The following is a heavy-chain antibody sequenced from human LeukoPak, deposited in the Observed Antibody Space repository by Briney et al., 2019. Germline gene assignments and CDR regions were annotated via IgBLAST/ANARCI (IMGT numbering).Heavy chain of an antibody. Sequence: GGSLRLSCAASGFTFSSYGMHWVRQAPGKGLEWVAVISYDGSNKYYADSVKGRFTISRDNSKNTLYLQMNSLRAEDTAVYYCAKASGSGSFHDAFDIWGQGTMVTVSS. V-gene: IGHV3-30*18. CDR1: GFTFSSYG. D-gene: IGHD3-10*01. CDR3: AKASGSGSFHDAFDI. J-gene: IGHJ3*02. CDR2: ISYDGSNK.